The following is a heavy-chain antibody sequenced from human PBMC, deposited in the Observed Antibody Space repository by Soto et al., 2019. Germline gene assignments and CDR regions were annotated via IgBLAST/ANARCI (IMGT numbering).Heavy chain of an antibody. V-gene: IGHV4-61*01. CDR3: ARASSLYFDLLSAFDP. CDR1: GRSVSSGSYY. J-gene: IGHJ5*02. D-gene: IGHD3-9*01. CDR2: IYYSGTT. Sequence: QVQLQESGPGLLKPSETLSLTCTVSGRSVSSGSYYWSWIRQPPGKGLEWIGYIYYSGTTKFNPSLKGRVAISVDTSKNQFSLILSSVTAADTAVYYCARASSLYFDLLSAFDPWGQGTLVNISS.